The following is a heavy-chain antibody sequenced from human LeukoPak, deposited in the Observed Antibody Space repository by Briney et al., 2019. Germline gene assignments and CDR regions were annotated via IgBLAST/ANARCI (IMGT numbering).Heavy chain of an antibody. V-gene: IGHV4-4*02. CDR2: IYHSGST. CDR3: ARVVDYEVRGVITSGVDY. Sequence: SATLSLTCAVSGGSISSSNWWSWVRQPPGKGLEWIGVIYHSGSTNYNPSLKSRVTISVDKSKNQFSLKLSSVTAADTAVYYCARVVDYEVRGVITSGVDYWGQGTLVTVSS. CDR1: GGSISSSNW. J-gene: IGHJ4*02. D-gene: IGHD3-10*01.